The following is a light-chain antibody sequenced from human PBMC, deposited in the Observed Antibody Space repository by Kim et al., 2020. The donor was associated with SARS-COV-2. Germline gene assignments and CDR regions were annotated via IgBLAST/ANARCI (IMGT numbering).Light chain of an antibody. J-gene: IGKJ4*01. CDR2: GAS. V-gene: IGKV3D-15*01. CDR1: QTVSSN. Sequence: IVMTQSPATLSLSPGDRATLSCRAGQTVSSNLAWYQQKPGQAPRLLIHGASIRATGIPPRFSGSGSGTDFSLSISSLQPEDVAVYYCQQYDKVPLTFGGGTKVDIK. CDR3: QQYDKVPLT.